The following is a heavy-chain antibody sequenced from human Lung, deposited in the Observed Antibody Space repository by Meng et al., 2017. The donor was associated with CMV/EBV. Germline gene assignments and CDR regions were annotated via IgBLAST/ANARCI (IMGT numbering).Heavy chain of an antibody. D-gene: IGHD3-10*01. CDR1: GGFISNYY. Sequence: LXCTVSGGFISNYYLSWIRQPPGKRLEWIGYIYDSGTNYNPSLKSRVTISIDTSKNQLSLNLISVTVADTAVYYCAREDVGWVYGSGLGYWGQGTXVTVSS. CDR3: AREDVGWVYGSGLGY. J-gene: IGHJ4*02. CDR2: IYDSGT. V-gene: IGHV4-59*01.